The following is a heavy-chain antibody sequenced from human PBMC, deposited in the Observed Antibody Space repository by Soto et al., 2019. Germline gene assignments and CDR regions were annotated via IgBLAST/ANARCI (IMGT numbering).Heavy chain of an antibody. J-gene: IGHJ5*02. CDR2: INPDNGNT. CDR3: ARGIATGQLDP. CDR1: GYTFTRYT. D-gene: IGHD2-15*01. V-gene: IGHV1-3*01. Sequence: SVKVSCKASGYTFTRYTMNWVRQAPGQRLEWMGWINPDNGNTKSPQKFQDRVIITRDTSASTAYMDLSSLRSEDTAVYYCARGIATGQLDPWGQGTLVTVYS.